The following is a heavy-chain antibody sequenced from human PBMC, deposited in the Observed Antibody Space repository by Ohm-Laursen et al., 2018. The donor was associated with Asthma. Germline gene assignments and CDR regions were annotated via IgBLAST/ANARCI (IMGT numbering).Heavy chain of an antibody. D-gene: IGHD3-3*01. Sequence: SPRLSCTASGFTLSSHGLYWVRQAPGKGLEWVAVISYGGINTYYADSVKGRFTSSTDNSKTTLYLQMNSLRAEDTAVYYCAISPYDFWSGYLDRWGRGTLVTVSS. CDR2: ISYGGINT. J-gene: IGHJ4*02. CDR1: GFTLSSHG. V-gene: IGHV3-30*03. CDR3: AISPYDFWSGYLDR.